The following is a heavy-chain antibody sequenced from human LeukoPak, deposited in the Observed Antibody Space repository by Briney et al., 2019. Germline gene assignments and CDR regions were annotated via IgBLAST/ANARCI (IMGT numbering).Heavy chain of an antibody. J-gene: IGHJ4*02. V-gene: IGHV3-74*01. Sequence: GGSLTLSCAASGFTFNIYWMQWVRQAPGKGLVWVSRMNSDGSSTSYAASVKGRFTIFRDNAKNTLYLQMNSLRAEDTAVYYCGREAWRGFDYWGQGTLVTVSS. CDR2: MNSDGSST. D-gene: IGHD3-3*01. CDR1: GFTFNIYW. CDR3: GREAWRGFDY.